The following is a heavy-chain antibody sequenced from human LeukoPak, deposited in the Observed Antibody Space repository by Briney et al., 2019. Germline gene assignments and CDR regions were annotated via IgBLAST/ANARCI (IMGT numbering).Heavy chain of an antibody. V-gene: IGHV4-39*07. D-gene: IGHD3-22*01. CDR2: IYYSGST. CDR1: GGSISSYY. J-gene: IGHJ6*02. CDR3: ARELYYYDSTQRAIYYYYYGMDV. Sequence: KASETLSLTCTVSGGSISSYYWGWIRQPPGKGLEWIGSIYYSGSTYYNPSLKSRVTISVDTSKNQFSLKLSSVTAADTAVYYCARELYYYDSTQRAIYYYYYGMDVWGQGTTVTVSS.